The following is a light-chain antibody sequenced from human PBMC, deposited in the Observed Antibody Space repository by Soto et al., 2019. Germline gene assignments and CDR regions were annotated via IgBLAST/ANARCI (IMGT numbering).Light chain of an antibody. V-gene: IGKV3-15*01. CDR3: QQYTDWPIT. Sequence: EIVMTQSPATLSVSPGERATLSCRASQSVSSYLAWYQQKPGQAPRLLIYGASTRATGIPASFSGSGSGTEFTLTISSLRSEDFAVYYCQQYTDWPITYGQGTRLEIK. CDR2: GAS. J-gene: IGKJ5*01. CDR1: QSVSSY.